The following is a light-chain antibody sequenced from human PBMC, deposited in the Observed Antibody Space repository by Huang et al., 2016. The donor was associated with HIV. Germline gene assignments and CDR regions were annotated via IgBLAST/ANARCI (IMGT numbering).Light chain of an antibody. CDR2: AAS. CDR3: LQHNTYPWT. CDR1: QGISNY. Sequence: DIQMTQSPSAVYASVGDTVTITCRASQGISNYLVWFQQKPGKGPKRLIYAASNLQSGVPLRFSGSGSGKEFTLTISSLQPEDFATYYCLQHNTYPWTFGQGTKVEIK. J-gene: IGKJ1*01. V-gene: IGKV1-17*03.